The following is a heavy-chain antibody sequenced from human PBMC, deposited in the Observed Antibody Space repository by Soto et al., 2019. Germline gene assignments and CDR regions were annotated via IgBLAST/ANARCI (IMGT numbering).Heavy chain of an antibody. Sequence: PGGSLRLSCAASGFTFSSYSMNWVRQAPGKGLEWVSSISSSSSYIYYADSVKGRFTISRDNAKNSLYLQMNSLRAEDTAVYYCARDEVHIREFDYWGQGTLVTVSS. CDR1: GFTFSSYS. D-gene: IGHD1-26*01. CDR2: ISSSSSYI. J-gene: IGHJ4*02. CDR3: ARDEVHIREFDY. V-gene: IGHV3-21*01.